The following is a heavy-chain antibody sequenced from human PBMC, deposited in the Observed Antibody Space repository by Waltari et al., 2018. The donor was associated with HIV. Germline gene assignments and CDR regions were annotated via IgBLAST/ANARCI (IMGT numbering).Heavy chain of an antibody. J-gene: IGHJ5*02. CDR2: INPNSGGT. Sequence: QVQLVQSGAEVKKPGASVKVSCKASGYPFTGYYMHWVRQAPGQGLEWMGWINPNSGGTNYAHKCQCRVTMTRDTSNSTAYMELSRLRSDDTAVYYCARDTPDAYYYDTSGYWSWGQGTLVTVSS. V-gene: IGHV1-2*07. D-gene: IGHD3-22*01. CDR3: ARDTPDAYYYDTSGYWS. CDR1: GYPFTGYY.